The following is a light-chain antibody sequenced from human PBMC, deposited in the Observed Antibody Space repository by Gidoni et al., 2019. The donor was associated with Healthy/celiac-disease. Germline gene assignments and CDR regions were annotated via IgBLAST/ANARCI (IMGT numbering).Light chain of an antibody. J-gene: IGKJ5*01. CDR2: DAS. CDR1: QSISSS. Sequence: EIVFTQSPATLSLSPGERATLSCRASQSISSSLAWYQQKPGQAPRLLIYDASNRATGVPARFSGSGSGTDFTLTISSLEPEDFAVYYCQQRSKWPITFGQGTRLEIK. V-gene: IGKV3-11*01. CDR3: QQRSKWPIT.